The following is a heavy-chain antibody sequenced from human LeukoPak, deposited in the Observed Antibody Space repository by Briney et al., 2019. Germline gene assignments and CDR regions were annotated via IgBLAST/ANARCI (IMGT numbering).Heavy chain of an antibody. Sequence: GGSLRLSCAASGFTFSSYGMHWVRQAPGKGLEWVAFIRYDGSNKYYADSVKGRFTISRDNSKNTLYLQMNSLRAEDTTVYYCAKDYGSSWYGYYFDYWGQGTLVTVSS. J-gene: IGHJ4*02. CDR2: IRYDGSNK. CDR1: GFTFSSYG. CDR3: AKDYGSSWYGYYFDY. V-gene: IGHV3-30*02. D-gene: IGHD6-13*01.